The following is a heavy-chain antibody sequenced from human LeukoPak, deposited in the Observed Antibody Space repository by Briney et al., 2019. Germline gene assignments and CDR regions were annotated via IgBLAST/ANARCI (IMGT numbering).Heavy chain of an antibody. Sequence: GTLRLSCATSGFSFSSFAMSWVRQAPGRGLQWIGEINESGATNCDPSLKSRVTMSIDTSKSQFSLSLRSVTAADTAVYFCARYVPVKTGPTRPSFDYWGQGILVSVSS. CDR2: INESGAT. D-gene: IGHD1-1*01. CDR3: ARYVPVKTGPTRPSFDY. V-gene: IGHV4-34*01. J-gene: IGHJ4*02. CDR1: GFSFSSFA.